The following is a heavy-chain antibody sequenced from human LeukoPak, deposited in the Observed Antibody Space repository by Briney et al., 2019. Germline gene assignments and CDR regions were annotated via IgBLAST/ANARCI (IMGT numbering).Heavy chain of an antibody. CDR1: GYSFTSYW. J-gene: IGHJ1*01. D-gene: IGHD2-15*01. V-gene: IGHV5-51*01. CDR3: ARGQYCTGGNCYAAYFQH. CDR2: IYPGDSDT. Sequence: GESLKISCKGSGYSFTSYWIGWVRQMPGKGLEWMGIIYPGDSDTRYSPSFQGQVTISADKSISTAYLQWSSLKASDTAMYYCARGQYCTGGNCYAAYFQHWGQAPWSPSPQ.